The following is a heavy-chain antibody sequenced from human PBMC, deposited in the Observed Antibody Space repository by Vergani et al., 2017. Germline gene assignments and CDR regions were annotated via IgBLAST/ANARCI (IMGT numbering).Heavy chain of an antibody. Sequence: QVQLQESGPGLVKPSQTLSLTCTVSGGSISSYYWSWIRQPPGKGLEWIGEIYHSGSTNYNPSLKSRVTISVDKSKNQFSLKLSSVTAADTAVYYCARPDRWAAFDIWGQGTMVTVSS. J-gene: IGHJ3*02. CDR2: IYHSGST. CDR1: GGSISSYY. V-gene: IGHV4-59*12. D-gene: IGHD1-14*01. CDR3: ARPDRWAAFDI.